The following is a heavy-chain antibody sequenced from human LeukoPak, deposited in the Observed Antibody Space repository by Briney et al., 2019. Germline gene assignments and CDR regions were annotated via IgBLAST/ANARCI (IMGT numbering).Heavy chain of an antibody. D-gene: IGHD3-10*01. CDR1: GYTFTSYY. J-gene: IGHJ5*02. V-gene: IGHV1-46*01. CDR2: INPSGGST. CDR3: ARADSRGWFDP. Sequence: ASVKVSCKASGYTFTSYYMHWVRQAPGQGLEWMRIINPSGGSTSYAQKFQGRVTMTRDTSTSTVYMELSSLRSEDTAVYYCARADSRGWFDPWGQGTLVTVSS.